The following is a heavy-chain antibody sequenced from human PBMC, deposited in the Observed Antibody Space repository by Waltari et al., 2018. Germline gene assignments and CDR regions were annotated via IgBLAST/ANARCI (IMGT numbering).Heavy chain of an antibody. CDR1: GGSFSGYY. CDR3: ARGSRIRYYYGSGSYERWFDP. J-gene: IGHJ5*02. D-gene: IGHD3-10*01. V-gene: IGHV4-34*01. CDR2: INHSGST. Sequence: QVQLQQWGAGLLKPSETLSLTCAVYGGSFSGYYWSWNRQPPGKGLEWIGEINHSGSTNYNPSLKSRVTISVDTSKNQFSLKLSSVTAADTAVYYCARGSRIRYYYGSGSYERWFDPWGQGTLVTVSS.